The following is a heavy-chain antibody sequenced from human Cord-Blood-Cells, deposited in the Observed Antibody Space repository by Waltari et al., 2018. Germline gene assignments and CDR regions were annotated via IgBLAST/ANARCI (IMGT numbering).Heavy chain of an antibody. CDR1: GFTFRSYA. D-gene: IGHD6-13*01. Sequence: VQLVESGGGGVQPGRSLRLSCAASGFTFRSYASHWVRQAPGKGLGWVAVISYDGSNKYYADSVKGRFTISRDNSKNTLYLQMNSLRAEDTAVYYCARSIAAVINTDYWGQGTLVTVSS. V-gene: IGHV3-30-3*01. CDR2: ISYDGSNK. CDR3: ARSIAAVINTDY. J-gene: IGHJ4*02.